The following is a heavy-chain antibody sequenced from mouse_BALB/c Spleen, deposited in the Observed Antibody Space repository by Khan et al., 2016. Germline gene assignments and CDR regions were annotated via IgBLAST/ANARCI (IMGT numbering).Heavy chain of an antibody. D-gene: IGHD2-1*01. J-gene: IGHJ3*01. CDR2: IDPANGNT. Sequence: EVQLQESGAELVKPGASVKLSCTASGFNINDTYMHWVKQRPEQGLEWIGRIDPANGNTKYDPKFQGKATITADTSSNTAYLQLSSLTSEDTAVYYCARIYYGGAYWGQGTLVTVSA. V-gene: IGHV14-3*02. CDR1: GFNINDTY. CDR3: ARIYYGGAY.